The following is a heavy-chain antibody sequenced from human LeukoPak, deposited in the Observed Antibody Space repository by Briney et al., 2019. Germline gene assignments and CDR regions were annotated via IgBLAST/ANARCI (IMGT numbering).Heavy chain of an antibody. D-gene: IGHD5-12*01. Sequence: SETLSLTCKVSGYSIGRDYYWAWLRQPPGKGLEWIGSIFHTGRTVYNPSYESRLTISMDTSKNEFFLRLNSVTAADTAVYFCARDGGYPATDEGFDPWGLGTLVTVSS. CDR1: GYSIGRDYY. CDR3: ARDGGYPATDEGFDP. V-gene: IGHV4-38-2*02. J-gene: IGHJ5*02. CDR2: IFHTGRT.